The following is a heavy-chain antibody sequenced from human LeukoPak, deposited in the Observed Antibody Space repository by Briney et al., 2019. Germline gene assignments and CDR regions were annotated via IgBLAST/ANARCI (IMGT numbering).Heavy chain of an antibody. D-gene: IGHD3-16*01. CDR1: GGSISSSSYY. J-gene: IGHJ4*02. Sequence: PSETLSLTCAVSGGSISSSSYYWGWIRQPPGKGLEWIGSIYYSGSTYYNPSLKSRVTISVDTSKNQFSLKLSSVTAADTAVYYCARVALGGPDYWGQGTLVTVSS. V-gene: IGHV4-39*07. CDR3: ARVALGGPDY. CDR2: IYYSGST.